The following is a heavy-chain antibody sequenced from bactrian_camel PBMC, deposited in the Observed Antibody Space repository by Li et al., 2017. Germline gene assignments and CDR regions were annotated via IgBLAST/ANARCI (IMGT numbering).Heavy chain of an antibody. CDR3: AANSFYRRHTGIPPQTDFLF. CDR2: IDTADGST. J-gene: IGHJ6*01. D-gene: IGHD2*01. V-gene: IGHV3S1*01. CDR1: GFIYSSHT. Sequence: HVQLVESGGGSVEAGGSLRLSCSTSGFIYSSHTIAWFRQPPGNEREGVASIDTADGSTFYGDSVKGRFTISVDDVKNTVYLQMNGLRSEDTGMYYCAANSFYRRHTGIPPQTDFLFWGQGTQVTVS.